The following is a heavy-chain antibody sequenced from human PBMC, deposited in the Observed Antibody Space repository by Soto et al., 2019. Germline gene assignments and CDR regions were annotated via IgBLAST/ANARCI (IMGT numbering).Heavy chain of an antibody. Sequence: ASVKVSCKASGYTFTSYGISWVRQAPGQGLEWMGWISAYNGNTNYAQKLQGRVTMTTDTSTSTAYMELRSLRSDDTAVYYCARAFLGNWNRLRGGLVDYWGQGTLVTVSS. CDR1: GYTFTSYG. V-gene: IGHV1-18*01. CDR3: ARAFLGNWNRLRGGLVDY. J-gene: IGHJ4*02. D-gene: IGHD1-1*01. CDR2: ISAYNGNT.